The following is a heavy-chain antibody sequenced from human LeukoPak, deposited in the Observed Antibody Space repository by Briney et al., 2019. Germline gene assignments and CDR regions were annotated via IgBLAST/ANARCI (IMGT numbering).Heavy chain of an antibody. V-gene: IGHV1-69*13. CDR1: GGTFSSYA. Sequence: SVKVSCKASGGTFSSYAISWVRLAPGQGLEWMGGIIPIFGTANYAQKFQGRVTITADESTSTAYMELSSLRSEDTAVYYCARVEGLLLGWFDPWGQGTLVTVSS. D-gene: IGHD1-26*01. J-gene: IGHJ5*02. CDR2: IIPIFGTA. CDR3: ARVEGLLLGWFDP.